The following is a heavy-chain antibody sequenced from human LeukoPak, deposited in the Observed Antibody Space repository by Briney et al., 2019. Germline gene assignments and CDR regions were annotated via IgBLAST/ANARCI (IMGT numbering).Heavy chain of an antibody. J-gene: IGHJ4*02. Sequence: GGSLRLSCVASGFTFSSSWMHWVRQAPGKGLVWVSRINSDGSSTKNADSVKGRFTISRDNSKNTLYLQMNSLRAEDTAVYYCAKDLVSFWYPTFDYWGQGTLVTVSS. CDR1: GFTFSSSW. V-gene: IGHV3-74*01. CDR2: INSDGSST. D-gene: IGHD6-13*01. CDR3: AKDLVSFWYPTFDY.